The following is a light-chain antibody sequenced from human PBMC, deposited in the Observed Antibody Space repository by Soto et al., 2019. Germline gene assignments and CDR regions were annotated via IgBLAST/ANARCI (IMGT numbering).Light chain of an antibody. CDR1: KLGDKY. CDR2: QDD. Sequence: SYELTQPPSVSVSPGQTASISCSGDKLGDKYVCWYQPKPGQSPLLVIYQDDKRPSGIPERFSGSTSGDTATLTVTGTQTMDEADYYCQAWESTTAGGVFGGGTKLTVL. CDR3: QAWESTTAGGV. V-gene: IGLV3-1*01. J-gene: IGLJ2*01.